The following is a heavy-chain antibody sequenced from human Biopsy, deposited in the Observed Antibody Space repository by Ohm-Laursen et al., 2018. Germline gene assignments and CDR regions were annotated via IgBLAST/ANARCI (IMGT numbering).Heavy chain of an antibody. J-gene: IGHJ1*01. V-gene: IGHV1-69*06. D-gene: IGHD1-14*01. CDR3: ATKLTGYFHH. Sequence: GSSVKVSCKAPGGTLSNYGVNWVRQAPGQGLEWPGGNIPILGTGNYAQKFQDRVTVAADTSTSTATMELRSLRSDDTDVYYCATKLTGYFHHWGQGTLVIVSS. CDR2: NIPILGTG. CDR1: GGTLSNYG.